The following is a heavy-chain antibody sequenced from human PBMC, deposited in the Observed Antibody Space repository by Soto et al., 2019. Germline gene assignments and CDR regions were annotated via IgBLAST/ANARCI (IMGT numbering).Heavy chain of an antibody. V-gene: IGHV4-4*02. CDR1: GGAFTSNNW. CDR3: ASRDPGTSVDY. J-gene: IGHJ4*02. Sequence: PXGTLSLTCAVSGGAFTSNNWWACVRQPPGQGLEWIGEIYRTGSTNYNPSLKSRVTISLDKSENQFSLKVTSLTAADTAVYYCASRDPGTSVDYWGQGTWVTVSS. CDR2: IYRTGST. D-gene: IGHD1-7*01.